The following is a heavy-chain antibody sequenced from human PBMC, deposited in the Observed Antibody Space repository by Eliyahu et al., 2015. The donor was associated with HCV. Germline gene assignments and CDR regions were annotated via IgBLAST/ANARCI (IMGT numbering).Heavy chain of an antibody. CDR1: GFTFSKAW. D-gene: IGHD3-10*01. CDR3: TTGAPGGFDYYLDV. Sequence: EVQLVESGGGLVKPGGSLRLSCAASGFTFSKAWMSWVRQAPGKGLEWIGRIKSKTDGGTTDYAAPVKGRFTISRDESKKHPCIQKNSLKTEDTAVYYCTTGAPGGFDYYLDVWGQGTTVTVSS. V-gene: IGHV3-15*01. CDR2: IKSKTDGGTT. J-gene: IGHJ6*03.